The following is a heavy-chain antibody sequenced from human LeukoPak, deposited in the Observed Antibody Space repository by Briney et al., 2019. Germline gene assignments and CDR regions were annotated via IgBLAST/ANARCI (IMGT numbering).Heavy chain of an antibody. D-gene: IGHD6-19*01. V-gene: IGHV4-38-2*02. CDR3: ARAQWLVPYYYYYYMDV. CDR1: GYSISSGYY. Sequence: PSETLSLTCTVSGYSISSGYYWGWIRQPPGKGLEWIGSIYHSGSTYYNPSLKSRVTISVDTSKNQFSLKLSSVTAADTAVYYCARAQWLVPYYYYYYMDVWGKGTTVTISS. CDR2: IYHSGST. J-gene: IGHJ6*03.